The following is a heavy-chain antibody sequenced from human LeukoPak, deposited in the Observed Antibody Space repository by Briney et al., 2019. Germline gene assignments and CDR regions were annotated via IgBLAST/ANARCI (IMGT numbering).Heavy chain of an antibody. D-gene: IGHD6-13*01. Sequence: SETLSLTCTVSGGSISSYYWSWIRQPPGKGLEWIGYIYYSGSTNYNPSLKSRVTISVDTSKNQFSLKLSSVTAADTAVYYCARETSAAAGFFDYWGQGTLVTVSS. V-gene: IGHV4-59*01. CDR3: ARETSAAAGFFDY. CDR2: IYYSGST. CDR1: GGSISSYY. J-gene: IGHJ4*02.